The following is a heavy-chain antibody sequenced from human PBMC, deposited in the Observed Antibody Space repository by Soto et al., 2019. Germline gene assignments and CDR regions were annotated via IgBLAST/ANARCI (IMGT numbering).Heavy chain of an antibody. J-gene: IGHJ6*02. D-gene: IGHD5-18*01. CDR2: IFYSGTT. CDR3: ARASPVVTDV. CDR1: GGSISSGNYY. V-gene: IGHV4-30-4*01. Sequence: QVQLQESGPGLVKPSQTLSLTCTVSGGSISSGNYYWSWIRQPPGKGLEWIGYIFYSGTTYYNPSLQSQVTISVDTSKNQFSLKLSSVTAADTAVYYCARASPVVTDVWGQGTTVTVSS.